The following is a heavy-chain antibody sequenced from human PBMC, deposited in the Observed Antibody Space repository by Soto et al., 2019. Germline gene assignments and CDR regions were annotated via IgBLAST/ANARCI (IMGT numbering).Heavy chain of an antibody. D-gene: IGHD3-22*01. CDR2: IIPILGTA. V-gene: IGHV1-69*13. CDR3: ARAIYYYDSSGYYLYDAFDI. J-gene: IGHJ3*02. Sequence: SVKVSCKASGGTFSSYAISWVRQAPGQGLEWMGGIIPILGTANYAQKFQDRVTITADESTSTAYMEPSSLRSEDTAVYYCARAIYYYDSSGYYLYDAFDIWGQGTMVTVSS. CDR1: GGTFSSYA.